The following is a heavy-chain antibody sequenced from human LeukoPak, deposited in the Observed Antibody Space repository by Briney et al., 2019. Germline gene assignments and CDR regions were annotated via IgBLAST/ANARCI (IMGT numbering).Heavy chain of an antibody. CDR3: ARGYHQAFDI. V-gene: IGHV3-21*01. Sequence: PGGSLRLSCAASGFTFSTYNMNWLRQAPGKGLEWVSSISTSGTYIYYADSVKGRFTVSRDNAKNSLYLQMNSLRAEDPAVYYCARGYHQAFDIWGQRTIVTVSS. CDR1: GFTFSTYN. CDR2: ISTSGTYI. J-gene: IGHJ3*02. D-gene: IGHD3-16*02.